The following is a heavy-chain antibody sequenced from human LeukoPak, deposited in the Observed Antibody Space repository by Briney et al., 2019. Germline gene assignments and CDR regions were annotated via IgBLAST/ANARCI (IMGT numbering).Heavy chain of an antibody. CDR3: ARPRLAAAGSAFDI. V-gene: IGHV5-51*01. D-gene: IGHD6-13*01. CDR1: GYSFTNFC. J-gene: IGHJ3*02. CDR2: IYPADSNT. Sequence: GESLRISCQGYGYSFTNFCIGWVRQMPGKGLEWMGIIYPADSNTIYNPSFQGQVTISADKSISPAYLQWSNLKASDTAIYYCARPRLAAAGSAFDIWGQGTMVTVSS.